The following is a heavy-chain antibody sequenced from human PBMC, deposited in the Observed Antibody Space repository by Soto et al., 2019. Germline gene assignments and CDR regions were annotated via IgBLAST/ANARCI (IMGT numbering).Heavy chain of an antibody. Sequence: SETLSLTCTVSGDSIRSDTDYWAWLRQPPGKGLEWIGSIYHSGSTYYNPSLQSRVTLSVDTSKNEFSLKMSSVTAADTAVYYCTSKFGQLLADAFDIWGQGTMVTVSS. J-gene: IGHJ3*02. V-gene: IGHV4-39*07. CDR1: GDSIRSDTDY. CDR2: IYHSGST. CDR3: TSKFGQLLADAFDI. D-gene: IGHD3-10*01.